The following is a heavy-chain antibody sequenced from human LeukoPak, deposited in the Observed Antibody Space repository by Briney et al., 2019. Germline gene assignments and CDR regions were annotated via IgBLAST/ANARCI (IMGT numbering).Heavy chain of an antibody. CDR2: IYYSGST. V-gene: IGHV4-59*08. J-gene: IGHJ4*02. CDR1: GGSFSGYY. Sequence: PSETLSLTCAVYGGSFSGYYWSWIRQPPGKELEWIGYIYYSGSTNYNPSLKSRVTISGDTSKNQFSLKMSSVTAADTAVYYCARSLQWLRNFDNWDQGTLVTVSS. CDR3: ARSLQWLRNFDN. D-gene: IGHD6-19*01.